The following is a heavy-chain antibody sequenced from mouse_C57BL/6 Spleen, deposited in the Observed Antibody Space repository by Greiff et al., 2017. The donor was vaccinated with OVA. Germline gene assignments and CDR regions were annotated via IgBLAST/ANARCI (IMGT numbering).Heavy chain of an antibody. V-gene: IGHV1-50*01. Sequence: QVQLQQSGAELVKPGASVKLSCKASGYTFTSYWMQWVKQRPGQGLEWIGEIDPSDSYTNYNQKFKGKATLTVDTSSSTAYMQLSSLTSEDSAVYYCANYYGSSYVGFAYWGQGTLVTVSA. D-gene: IGHD1-1*01. J-gene: IGHJ3*01. CDR1: GYTFTSYW. CDR3: ANYYGSSYVGFAY. CDR2: IDPSDSYT.